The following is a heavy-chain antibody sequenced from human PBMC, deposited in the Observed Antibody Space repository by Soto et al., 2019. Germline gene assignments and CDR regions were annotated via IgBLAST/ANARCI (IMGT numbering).Heavy chain of an antibody. J-gene: IGHJ4*02. CDR1: GFTFSSYA. D-gene: IGHD3-22*01. Sequence: EVQLLESGGALVQPGGSLRLSCAASGFTFSSYAMSWVRQAPGKGLECVSTISGTGTITHYADSVKGRFTISRDNSMNMVYLQVNSLRAAETAVYYCAKGGRAEYYDTSGYLDSWGQGTVVNVAS. V-gene: IGHV3-23*01. CDR2: ISGTGTIT. CDR3: AKGGRAEYYDTSGYLDS.